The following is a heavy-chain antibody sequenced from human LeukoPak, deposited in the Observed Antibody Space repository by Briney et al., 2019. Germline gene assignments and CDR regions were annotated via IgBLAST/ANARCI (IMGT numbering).Heavy chain of an antibody. V-gene: IGHV4-30-4*01. CDR2: IHYSGRT. CDR1: YGSISSTDYY. Sequence: PSQTLSLTCTVFYGSISSTDYYWGWIRQPPGKGPEWIAYIHYSGRTYSNPSLRSRITISMDASKNQFSLKLSSVTAADTAVYYCVRYCYESSGYSHWFDPWGQGTLVTVSS. CDR3: VRYCYESSGYSHWFDP. J-gene: IGHJ5*02. D-gene: IGHD3-22*01.